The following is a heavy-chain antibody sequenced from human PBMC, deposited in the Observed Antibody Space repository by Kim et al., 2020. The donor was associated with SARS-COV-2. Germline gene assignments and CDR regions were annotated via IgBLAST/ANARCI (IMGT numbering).Heavy chain of an antibody. J-gene: IGHJ4*02. V-gene: IGHV4-34*01. Sequence: SETLSLTCAVYGGSFSGYYWSWIRQPPGKGLEWIGEINHSGSTNYNPSLKSRVTISVDTSKNQFSLKLSSVTAADTAVYYCARAPYGSGRRFDYWGQGTLVTVSS. CDR3: ARAPYGSGRRFDY. D-gene: IGHD3-10*01. CDR2: INHSGST. CDR1: GGSFSGYY.